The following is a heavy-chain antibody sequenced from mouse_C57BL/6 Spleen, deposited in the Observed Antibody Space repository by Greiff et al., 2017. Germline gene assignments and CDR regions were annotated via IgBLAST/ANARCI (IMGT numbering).Heavy chain of an antibody. D-gene: IGHD1-1*01. CDR1: GYSFPSYY. V-gene: IGHV1-66*01. Sequence: QVQLQQSGPELVKPGASVKISCKASGYSFPSYYIHWVKQRPGQGLEWIGWIYPGSGNTKYNEKFKGKATLTADTASSTAYMQLSSLTAEDSAVFYCARDYGSSAWFGYWGQRTLVTVSA. CDR2: IYPGSGNT. J-gene: IGHJ3*01. CDR3: ARDYGSSAWFGY.